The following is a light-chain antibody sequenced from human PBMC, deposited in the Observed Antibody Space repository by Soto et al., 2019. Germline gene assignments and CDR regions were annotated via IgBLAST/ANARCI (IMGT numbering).Light chain of an antibody. CDR2: DAS. CDR3: QQYHSLPRT. Sequence: DIQMTQSPSSLSASLGDRFTIACQASQDISKYLNWYQQKPGKTPKLLIYDASNLQIGVPSRFTGSRSGTDFTFTISSLQPEDIATYYCQQYHSLPRTFGQGTKVDIK. J-gene: IGKJ1*01. CDR1: QDISKY. V-gene: IGKV1-33*01.